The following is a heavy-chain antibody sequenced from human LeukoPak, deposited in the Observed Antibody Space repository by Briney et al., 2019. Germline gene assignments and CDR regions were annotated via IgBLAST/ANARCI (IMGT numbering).Heavy chain of an antibody. D-gene: IGHD2-15*01. CDR2: IRSDSTII. Sequence: GGSLRLSCAASGFAFSTYSMDWLRQAPGKGLEWVSYIRSDSTIIHYADAAKGRFTMSRDNGKNSLYLQMNSLRPEDRAVYYCARNGALGDCSGGSCPLDYWGQGTLVSVSS. CDR1: GFAFSTYS. J-gene: IGHJ4*02. CDR3: ARNGALGDCSGGSCPLDY. V-gene: IGHV3-48*01.